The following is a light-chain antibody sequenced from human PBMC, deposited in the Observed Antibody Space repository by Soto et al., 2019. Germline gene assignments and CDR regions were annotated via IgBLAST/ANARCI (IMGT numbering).Light chain of an antibody. CDR1: QGVNTY. V-gene: IGKV1-16*01. J-gene: IGKJ1*01. CDR3: QQYNSYST. Sequence: DIQRPQSTSSVSASVGVRVNITCRASQGVNTYLAWFQQKPGKAPNLLIYDASSLESGVPSRFSGSGSGTEFTLTISSLQPEDFASYYCQQYNSYSTFGQGTKVDIK. CDR2: DAS.